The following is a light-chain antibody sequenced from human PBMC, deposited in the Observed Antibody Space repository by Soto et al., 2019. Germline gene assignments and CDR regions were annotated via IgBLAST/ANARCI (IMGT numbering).Light chain of an antibody. CDR1: QSVSNY. J-gene: IGKJ4*01. Sequence: EIVLTQSPATLSLSPGERATLSCRASQSVSNYLAWYQQKPGQAPRLLIYDASNRATGIPARFSGCGSGTDFTLTSCSLDPEVFVVYYRQQRSNWLTFGGGTKVEIK. CDR2: DAS. V-gene: IGKV3-11*01. CDR3: QQRSNWLT.